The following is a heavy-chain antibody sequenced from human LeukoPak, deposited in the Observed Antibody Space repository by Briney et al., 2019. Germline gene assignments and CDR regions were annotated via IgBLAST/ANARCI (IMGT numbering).Heavy chain of an antibody. Sequence: GGSLRLSCAASGFTFSRYWMSWVRQAPGKGLEWVANIKQDGSEKYYVDSVKGRFTISRDNAKNSLYLQMNSLRAEDTAVYYCARLDTAMGLYYYYYMDVWGKGTTVTISS. CDR3: ARLDTAMGLYYYYYMDV. CDR1: GFTFSRYW. D-gene: IGHD5-18*01. CDR2: IKQDGSEK. V-gene: IGHV3-7*01. J-gene: IGHJ6*03.